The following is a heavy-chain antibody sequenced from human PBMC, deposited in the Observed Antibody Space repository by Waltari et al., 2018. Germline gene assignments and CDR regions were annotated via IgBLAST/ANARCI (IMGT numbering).Heavy chain of an antibody. CDR2: VDTSGAT. D-gene: IGHD2-21*01. V-gene: IGHV3-23*04. J-gene: IGHJ4*02. CDR3: AKDRWGGANYFDY. CDR1: GFTLSAFA. Sequence: VQLVESGGGLVQPGGSVRLSCTASGFTLSAFAMTWVRQAPGKGLEWVSTVDTSGATYYAESVKGRFSISRDTSRNILYLEMSSLRTDDTALYFCAKDRWGGANYFDYWGQGTLATVS.